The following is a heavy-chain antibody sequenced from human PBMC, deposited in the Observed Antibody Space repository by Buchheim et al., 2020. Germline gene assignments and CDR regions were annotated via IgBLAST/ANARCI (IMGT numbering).Heavy chain of an antibody. Sequence: EVQLVESGGGLVKPGGSLRLSCAASGFTFSSYSMNWVRQAPGKGLEWVSSISSSSSYIYYADSVKGRFTISRDNAKNSLYLQMNSLRAEDTAVYYCARDRRYSSSSGYYYGMDVWGQGTT. V-gene: IGHV3-21*01. D-gene: IGHD6-6*01. CDR3: ARDRRYSSSSGYYYGMDV. CDR1: GFTFSSYS. CDR2: ISSSSSYI. J-gene: IGHJ6*02.